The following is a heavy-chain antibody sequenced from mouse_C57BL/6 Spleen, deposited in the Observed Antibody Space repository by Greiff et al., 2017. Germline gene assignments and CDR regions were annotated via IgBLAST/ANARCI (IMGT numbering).Heavy chain of an antibody. Sequence: EVKLQESGPGLVKPSQSLSLTCSVTGYSITSGYYWNWIRQFPGNKLEWMGYISYDGSNNYNPSLKNRISITRDTSKNQFFLKLNSVTTEDTATYYCAREITTVVEVYWYFDVWGTGTTVTVSS. CDR1: GYSITSGYY. V-gene: IGHV3-6*01. CDR3: AREITTVVEVYWYFDV. CDR2: ISYDGSN. J-gene: IGHJ1*03. D-gene: IGHD1-1*01.